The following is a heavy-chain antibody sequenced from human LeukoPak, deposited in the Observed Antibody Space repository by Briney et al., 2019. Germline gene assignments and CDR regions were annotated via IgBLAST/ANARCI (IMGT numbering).Heavy chain of an antibody. Sequence: PSETLSLTCTVSGVSISGVSISSYYWSWIRQPAGKGLEWIRRGHTSGTTHYSPSLKSRVTMSVDTSKNQFSLRLNSVTAADTAVYYCARIITGTYFDWFDPWGQGTLVTVSS. D-gene: IGHD1-7*01. V-gene: IGHV4-4*07. J-gene: IGHJ5*02. CDR3: ARIITGTYFDWFDP. CDR2: GHTSGTT. CDR1: GVSISGVSISSYY.